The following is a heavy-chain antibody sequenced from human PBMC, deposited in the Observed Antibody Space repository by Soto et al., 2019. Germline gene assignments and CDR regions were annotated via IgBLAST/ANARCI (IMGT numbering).Heavy chain of an antibody. CDR3: TRRRDWTAMDPLDY. Sequence: EVQLVESGGGLVQPWGSLKLSCAASGFTFSDSAMHWVRQASGKGLEWVGRIRGKVNSYATAYAASLKGRFTISRDDSMNTAYLQMNSLKTEDTAVYYCTRRRDWTAMDPLDYWGQGTLVTVSS. D-gene: IGHD5-18*01. V-gene: IGHV3-73*02. CDR1: GFTFSDSA. J-gene: IGHJ4*02. CDR2: IRGKVNSYAT.